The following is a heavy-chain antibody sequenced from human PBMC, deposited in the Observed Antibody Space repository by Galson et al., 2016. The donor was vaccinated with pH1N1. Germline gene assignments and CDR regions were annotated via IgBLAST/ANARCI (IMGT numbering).Heavy chain of an antibody. Sequence: QSGAEVKKPGESLKISCQVSGYSFSSYWVAWVRQMPGKGLEWMAIMYPDDSDIQCSPSFEGQVTLSADKSISTAYLQWSSLKASDTAMYYCARYSVSFFFDYWGQGTLVTVSS. CDR1: GYSFSSYW. V-gene: IGHV5-51*01. D-gene: IGHD1-26*01. CDR2: MYPDDSDI. CDR3: ARYSVSFFFDY. J-gene: IGHJ4*02.